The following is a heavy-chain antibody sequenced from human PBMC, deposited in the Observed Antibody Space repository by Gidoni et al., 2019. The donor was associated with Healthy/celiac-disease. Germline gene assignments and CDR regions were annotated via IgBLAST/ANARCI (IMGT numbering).Heavy chain of an antibody. V-gene: IGHV3-9*01. D-gene: IGHD3-22*01. J-gene: IGHJ3*02. CDR1: GFPFDEYA. CDR2: ISWNSGSI. CDR3: AKVYYDSSGYYSIDAFDI. Sequence: EVPLVESGGGLVHPDSALSPSCAASGFPFDEYARHWARQAPGKGLEWVSGISWNSGSIGYADSVKGRFTISRDNAKNSLYLQMNRLRAEDTALYYCAKVYYDSSGYYSIDAFDIWGQGTMVTVSS.